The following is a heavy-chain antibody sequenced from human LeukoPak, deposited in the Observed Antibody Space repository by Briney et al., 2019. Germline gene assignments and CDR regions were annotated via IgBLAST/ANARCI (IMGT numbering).Heavy chain of an antibody. CDR3: ASGLTAMLTAEGGFDY. CDR1: GFTFSSYS. CDR2: ISSTINYI. Sequence: GGSLRLSCAASGFTFSSYSMNWVRQAPGKGLEWVSSISSTINYIYYADSVKGRFTISRDNRKNSLYLQMNSLRVEDTAVYFCASGLTAMLTAEGGFDYWGQGTLVTVSS. V-gene: IGHV3-21*01. D-gene: IGHD5-18*01. J-gene: IGHJ4*02.